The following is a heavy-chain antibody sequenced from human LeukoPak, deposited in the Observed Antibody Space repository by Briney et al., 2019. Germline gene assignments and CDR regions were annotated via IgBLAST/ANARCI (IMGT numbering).Heavy chain of an antibody. CDR3: ARRSGFGGSGSYFDY. V-gene: IGHV5-51*01. Sequence: GESVPISCKGSGYSFTNYWIGWVRQMPGKGLEWMGIIYPGDSDTRYRPSFQAQVTISVDKSITTAYLQWSSLQAPDTAMYYCARRSGFGGSGSYFDYWGQETMVTAFS. J-gene: IGHJ4*02. CDR1: GYSFTNYW. D-gene: IGHD2-15*01. CDR2: IYPGDSDT.